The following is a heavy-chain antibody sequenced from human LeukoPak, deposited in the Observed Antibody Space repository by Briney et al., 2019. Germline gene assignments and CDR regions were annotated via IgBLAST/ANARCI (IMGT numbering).Heavy chain of an antibody. Sequence: ASVKVSCKVSGYTLTELSMHWVRQAPGKGLEGMGGFDPEDGETIYAQKFQGRVTMTEDTSTDTAYMELSSLRSEDTAVYYCATSDLRGGYNWNYLFDYWGQGTLVTVSS. J-gene: IGHJ4*02. V-gene: IGHV1-24*01. CDR1: GYTLTELS. D-gene: IGHD1-7*01. CDR3: ATSDLRGGYNWNYLFDY. CDR2: FDPEDGET.